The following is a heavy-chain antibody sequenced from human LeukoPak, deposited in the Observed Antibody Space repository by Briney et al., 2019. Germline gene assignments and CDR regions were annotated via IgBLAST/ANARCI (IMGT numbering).Heavy chain of an antibody. CDR1: GYTFTSYY. Sequence: ASVKVSCKASGYTFTSYYMHWVRQAPGQGLEWMGIINPSGGSTSYAQKFQGRVTMTRDTSTSTVYMELSSLRSEDTAVYYCARTLIRGVIITYYYGMDVWGQGTTVTVSS. V-gene: IGHV1-46*01. CDR3: ARTLIRGVIITYYYGMDV. J-gene: IGHJ6*02. D-gene: IGHD3-10*01. CDR2: INPSGGST.